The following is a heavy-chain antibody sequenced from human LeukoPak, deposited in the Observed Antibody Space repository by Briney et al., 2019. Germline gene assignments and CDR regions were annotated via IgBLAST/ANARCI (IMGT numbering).Heavy chain of an antibody. CDR3: ARDSQRADAFDI. J-gene: IGHJ3*02. CDR1: GGSISSGSYY. V-gene: IGHV4-61*02. Sequence: SQTLSLTCTVSGGSISSGSYYWSWIRQPAGKGLEWIGRIYTSGSTNYNPSLKSRVTISVDTSKNQFSLKLSSVTAADTAVYYCARDSQRADAFDIWGQGTMVTVSS. CDR2: IYTSGST.